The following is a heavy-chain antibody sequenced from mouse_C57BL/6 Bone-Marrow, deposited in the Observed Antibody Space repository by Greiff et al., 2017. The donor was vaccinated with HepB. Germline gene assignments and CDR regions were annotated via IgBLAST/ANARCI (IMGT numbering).Heavy chain of an antibody. J-gene: IGHJ4*01. CDR2: IYPGDGDT. V-gene: IGHV1-82*01. CDR1: GYAFSSSW. CDR3: ARSKTAQALYYAMDY. Sequence: VQLQQSGPELVKPGASVKISCKASGYAFSSSWMNWVKQRPGKGLEWIGRIYPGDGDTNYNGKFKGKATLTADKSSSTAYMQLSSLTSEDSAVYFCARSKTAQALYYAMDYWGQGTSVTVSS. D-gene: IGHD3-2*02.